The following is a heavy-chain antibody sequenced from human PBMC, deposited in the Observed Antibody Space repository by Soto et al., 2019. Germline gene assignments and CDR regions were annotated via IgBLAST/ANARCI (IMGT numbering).Heavy chain of an antibody. D-gene: IGHD6-13*01. CDR3: ARANASRPVIAESTLYYYAMDL. V-gene: IGHV1-69*13. J-gene: IGHJ6*01. Sequence: SVKVSCKASGGTFSSYAISWVRQAPGQGLEWMGGIIPIFGTANYAQKFQGRVTITADEYTSTAYMEMSSLRSEDTAVYYCARANASRPVIAESTLYYYAMDLWGQVTSVTVSS. CDR1: GGTFSSYA. CDR2: IIPIFGTA.